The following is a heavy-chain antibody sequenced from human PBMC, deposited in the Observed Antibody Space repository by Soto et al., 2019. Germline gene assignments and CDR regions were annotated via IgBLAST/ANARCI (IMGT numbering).Heavy chain of an antibody. CDR2: INHSGST. D-gene: IGHD3-10*01. CDR1: GGSFSGYY. V-gene: IGHV4-34*01. J-gene: IGHJ6*02. CDR3: ASSGVTMVRGVIRYYYYYGMDV. Sequence: PSETLSLTCAVYGGSFSGYYWSWIRQPPGKGLEWIGEINHSGSTNYNPSLKSRVTISVDTSKNQFSLKLSSVTAADTTVYYCASSGVTMVRGVIRYYYYYGMDVWGQGTTVTVSS.